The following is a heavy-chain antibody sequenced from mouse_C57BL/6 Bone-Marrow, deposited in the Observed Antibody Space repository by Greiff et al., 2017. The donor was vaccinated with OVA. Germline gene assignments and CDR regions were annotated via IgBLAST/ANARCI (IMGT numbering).Heavy chain of an antibody. D-gene: IGHD2-3*01. V-gene: IGHV5-2*01. CDR3: ASYDGYTWFAY. Sequence: DVKLVESGGGLVQPGESLKLSCESNEYEFPSHDMSWVRKTPETRLELVAAINSDGGSTYYPDTMERRFIISRDNTKKTLYLQMSSLRSEDTALYYCASYDGYTWFAYWGQGTLVTVSA. CDR1: EYEFPSHD. CDR2: INSDGGST. J-gene: IGHJ3*01.